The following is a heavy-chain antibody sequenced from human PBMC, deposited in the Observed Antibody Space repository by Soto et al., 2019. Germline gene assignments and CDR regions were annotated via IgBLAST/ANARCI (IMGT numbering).Heavy chain of an antibody. CDR3: ARDPAEYYDFWSGYPDLGGMDV. CDR2: ISSSSSYI. D-gene: IGHD3-3*01. CDR1: GFTFSSYS. J-gene: IGHJ6*02. V-gene: IGHV3-21*01. Sequence: GSLRLSCAASGFTFSSYSMNWVRQAPGKGLEWVSSISSSSSYIYYADSVKGRFTISRDNAKNSLYLQMNSQRAEDTAVYYCARDPAEYYDFWSGYPDLGGMDVWGQGTTVTVSS.